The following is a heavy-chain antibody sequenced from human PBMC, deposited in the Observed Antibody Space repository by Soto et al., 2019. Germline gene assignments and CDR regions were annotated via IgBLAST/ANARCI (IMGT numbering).Heavy chain of an antibody. D-gene: IGHD4-17*01. CDR2: IIHXIGIA. CDR1: GGTFSSYS. CDR3: ARDTATSDV. V-gene: IGHV1-69*04. Sequence: SVKVSCKASGGTFSSYSFNWVRQAPGQGLEWMXRIIHXIGIANYAQKXXGRVTIIXXXSKSTAYMELSSMRSEDTAVYYCARDTATSDVWGQGTTVTVSS. J-gene: IGHJ6*01.